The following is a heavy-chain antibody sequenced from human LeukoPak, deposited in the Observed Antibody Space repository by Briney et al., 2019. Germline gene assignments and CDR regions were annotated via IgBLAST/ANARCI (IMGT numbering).Heavy chain of an antibody. CDR1: GYTFTGYY. D-gene: IGHD3-22*01. J-gene: IGHJ4*02. CDR2: INPNSGGT. CDR3: ARGSDDSSGYPTGFDY. V-gene: IGHV1-2*02. Sequence: ASVKVSCKASGYTFTGYYMHWVRQAPGQGLEWMGWINPNSGGTNYAQKFQGRVTMTRDTSISTAYMELSRLRSDDTAVYYCARGSDDSSGYPTGFDYWGQGTLVTVSS.